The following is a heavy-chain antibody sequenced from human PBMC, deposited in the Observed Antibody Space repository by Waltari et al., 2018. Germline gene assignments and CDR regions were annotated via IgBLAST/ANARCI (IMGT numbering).Heavy chain of an antibody. CDR1: GDSISSGDYY. D-gene: IGHD3-10*01. CDR2: IYYSGST. V-gene: IGHV4-30-4*08. Sequence: QVQLQESGPGLVKPSQTLSLTCTVSGDSISSGDYYWSWIRQPPGKGLEWIGYIYYSGSTYYNPSLKSRVTISVDTSKNQFSLKLSSVTAADTAVYYCARRNMVQGVLYAFDIWGQGTMVTVSS. CDR3: ARRNMVQGVLYAFDI. J-gene: IGHJ3*02.